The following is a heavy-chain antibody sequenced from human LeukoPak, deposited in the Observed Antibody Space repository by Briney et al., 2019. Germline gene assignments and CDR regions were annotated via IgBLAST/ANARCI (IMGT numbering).Heavy chain of an antibody. CDR2: ISAYNGNT. J-gene: IGHJ5*02. Sequence: ASVKVSCKASGYTFTSYGISWVRQAPGQGLEWMGWISAYNGNTNYAQKLQGRVTMTTDTSTSTAYMGLRSLRSDDTAVYYCARDRQDSSGWYLISGFDPWGQGTLVTVSS. D-gene: IGHD6-19*01. CDR3: ARDRQDSSGWYLISGFDP. CDR1: GYTFTSYG. V-gene: IGHV1-18*01.